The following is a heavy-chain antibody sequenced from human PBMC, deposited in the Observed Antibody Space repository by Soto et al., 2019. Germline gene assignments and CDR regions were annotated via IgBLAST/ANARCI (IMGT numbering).Heavy chain of an antibody. CDR2: VYYTGST. D-gene: IGHD6-6*01. J-gene: IGHJ3*02. CDR1: GDSISSYY. V-gene: IGHV4-59*12. Sequence: PSETLSLTCTVSGDSISSYYWTWIRQSPGKGLEWIGYVYYTGSTNYNPSLKSRVTISVDKSKNQFSLKLSSVTAADTAVYYCARVGLYSSSSGRAFDIWGQGAMVTVSS. CDR3: ARVGLYSSSSGRAFDI.